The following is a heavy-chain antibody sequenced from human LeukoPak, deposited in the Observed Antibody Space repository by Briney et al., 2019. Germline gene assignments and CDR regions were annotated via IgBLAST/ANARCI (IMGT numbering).Heavy chain of an antibody. J-gene: IGHJ5*01. CDR1: GGSISSYY. CDR2: IYYSGST. Sequence: SETLSLTCTVSGGSISSYYWSWIRQPPGKGLEWIGYIYYSGSTNYNPSLKSRVTISLDTSKNQFSLKLSSVTAADTAVYYCARQSRATDTLDSWGQGTLVTVSS. V-gene: IGHV4-59*08. D-gene: IGHD1-1*01. CDR3: ARQSRATDTLDS.